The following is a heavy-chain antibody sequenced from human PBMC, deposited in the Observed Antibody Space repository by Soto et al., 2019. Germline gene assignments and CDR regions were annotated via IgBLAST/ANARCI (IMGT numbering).Heavy chain of an antibody. CDR3: ARLNLDTAMESYYYYYGMDV. D-gene: IGHD5-18*01. CDR1: GGSVSSGSYY. V-gene: IGHV4-61*01. CDR2: IYYSGST. Sequence: TLSLTCTVSGGSVSSGSYYWSWIRQPPGKGLEWIGYIYYSGSTNYNPSLKSRVTISVDTSKNQFSLKLSSVTAADTAVYYCARLNLDTAMESYYYYYGMDVWGQGTTVTVSS. J-gene: IGHJ6*02.